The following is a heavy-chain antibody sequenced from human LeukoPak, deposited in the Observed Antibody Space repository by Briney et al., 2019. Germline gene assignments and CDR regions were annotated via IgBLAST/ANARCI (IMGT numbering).Heavy chain of an antibody. V-gene: IGHV3-30-3*02. J-gene: IGHJ6*04. CDR1: GFTFSSYA. Sequence: GGSLRLSCAASGFTFSSYAMHWVRQAPGKGLEWVAVISYDGSNKYYADSVKGRFTISRDNSKNTLYLQMNSLRAEDTAVYYCAKNPPDTVVLPGGYFNYYGVDVWGKGTTVTVSS. D-gene: IGHD2-2*01. CDR2: ISYDGSNK. CDR3: AKNPPDTVVLPGGYFNYYGVDV.